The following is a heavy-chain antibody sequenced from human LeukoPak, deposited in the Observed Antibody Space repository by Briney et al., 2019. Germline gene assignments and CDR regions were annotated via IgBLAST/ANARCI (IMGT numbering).Heavy chain of an antibody. J-gene: IGHJ4*02. Sequence: GGSLRLSCAASGFTVSSNYMSWVRQAPGKGLEWVSVIYSGGSTYYADSVKGRFTISSDNSKNTLYLQMNSLRAEDTAVYYCARGGDASSGYYAYWGQGTLVTVSS. CDR1: GFTVSSNY. CDR3: ARGGDASSGYYAY. V-gene: IGHV3-53*01. CDR2: IYSGGST. D-gene: IGHD3-22*01.